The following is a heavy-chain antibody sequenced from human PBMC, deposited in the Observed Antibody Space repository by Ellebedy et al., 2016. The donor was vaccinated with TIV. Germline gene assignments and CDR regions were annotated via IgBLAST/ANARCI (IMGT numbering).Heavy chain of an antibody. J-gene: IGHJ4*02. D-gene: IGHD5-24*01. CDR2: IWYDGSNK. CDR3: ARDLHDGYNDY. CDR1: GFTFSSYG. Sequence: GGSLRLXCAASGFTFSSYGMHWVRQAPGKGLEWVAVIWYDGSNKYYADSVKGRFTISRDNSKNTLYLQMNSLRAEDTAVYYCARDLHDGYNDYWGQGTLVTVSS. V-gene: IGHV3-33*01.